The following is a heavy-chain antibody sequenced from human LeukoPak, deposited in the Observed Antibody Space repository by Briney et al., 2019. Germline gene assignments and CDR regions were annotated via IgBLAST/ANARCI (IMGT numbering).Heavy chain of an antibody. D-gene: IGHD6-6*01. Sequence: GGSLRLSCAASGFTFSNYNMNWVRQAPGKGLEWVSSITTTSTYIYYADSVKGRFTISRDNAKNSLYLQMNSLRAEDTAVYYCARDPDYSSSFDYWGQGTLVTVSS. V-gene: IGHV3-21*01. CDR3: ARDPDYSSSFDY. J-gene: IGHJ4*02. CDR2: ITTTSTYI. CDR1: GFTFSNYN.